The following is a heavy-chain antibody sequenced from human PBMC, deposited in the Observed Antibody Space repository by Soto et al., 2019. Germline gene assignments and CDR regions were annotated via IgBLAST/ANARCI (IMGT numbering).Heavy chain of an antibody. D-gene: IGHD6-13*01. J-gene: IGHJ6*02. CDR2: IIPIFGTA. CDR1: GGTFSSCA. CDR3: ARAPAAAGMLLADYYYYYGMDV. V-gene: IGHV1-69*13. Sequence: GASVKVSCKASGGTFSSCAISWVRQAPGQGLEWMGGIIPIFGTANYAQKFQGRVTITADESTSTAYMELSSLRSEDTAVYYCARAPAAAGMLLADYYYYYGMDVWGQGTTVTVSS.